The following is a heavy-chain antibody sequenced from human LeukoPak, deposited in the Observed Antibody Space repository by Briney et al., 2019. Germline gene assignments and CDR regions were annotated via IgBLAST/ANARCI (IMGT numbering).Heavy chain of an antibody. CDR1: GGSISSYY. CDR2: IYYSGST. Sequence: SETLSLTCTVSGGSISSYYWSWIRQPPGKGLEWIGSIYYSGSTYYNPSLKSRVTISVDTSKNQFSLKLSSVTAADTAVYYCARRELAYDSSGYAWFDPWGQGTLVTVSS. CDR3: ARRELAYDSSGYAWFDP. D-gene: IGHD3-22*01. V-gene: IGHV4-59*05. J-gene: IGHJ5*02.